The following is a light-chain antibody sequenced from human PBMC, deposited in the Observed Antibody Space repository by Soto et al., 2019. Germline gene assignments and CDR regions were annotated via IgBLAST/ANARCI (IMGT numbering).Light chain of an antibody. CDR1: QGLAYSDGNTD. Sequence: DVVLTQSPVSLPVTLGQPASISCRSSQGLAYSDGNTDLSWFFQRPGQSPRRXISKVSKRDSGVPDRFSGNGSGTYFTLNISRGEAEDVGIYYCMQSTQLPPTFGQGTRLEIK. J-gene: IGKJ5*01. V-gene: IGKV2-30*01. CDR2: KVS. CDR3: MQSTQLPPT.